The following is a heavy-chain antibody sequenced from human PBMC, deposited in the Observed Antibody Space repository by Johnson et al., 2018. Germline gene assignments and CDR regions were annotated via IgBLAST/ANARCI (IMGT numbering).Heavy chain of an antibody. J-gene: IGHJ6*02. Sequence: QVQLVQSGAEVKKPGSSVKVSCKASGGTFSSYAISWVRQAPGQGLEWMGGIIPIFGTANYAQKFQGRVTITADESTSTAYMELSSLRSEDTAVYYCERDRDIVVVVAATLNGMDVWGQGTTVTVSS. D-gene: IGHD2-15*01. V-gene: IGHV1-69*01. CDR2: IIPIFGTA. CDR1: GGTFSSYA. CDR3: ERDRDIVVVVAATLNGMDV.